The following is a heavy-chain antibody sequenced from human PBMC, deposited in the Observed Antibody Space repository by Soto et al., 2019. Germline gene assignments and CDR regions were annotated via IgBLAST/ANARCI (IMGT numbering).Heavy chain of an antibody. CDR2: ISGSDGST. Sequence: GGSLRLSCAPSGFTFTSYGMSWVRQAPGKGLEWLSTISGSDGSTYYADSVKGRFTISRDNSENTLYLQMSSLRAEDTAVYYCAKQNSGQWLVRGYYYYYMDVWGKGTTVTVSS. J-gene: IGHJ6*03. CDR1: GFTFTSYG. D-gene: IGHD6-19*01. CDR3: AKQNSGQWLVRGYYYYYMDV. V-gene: IGHV3-23*01.